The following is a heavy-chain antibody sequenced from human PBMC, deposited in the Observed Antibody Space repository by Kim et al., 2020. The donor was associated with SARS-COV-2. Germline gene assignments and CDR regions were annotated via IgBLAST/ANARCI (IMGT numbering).Heavy chain of an antibody. D-gene: IGHD3-9*01. J-gene: IGHJ6*02. V-gene: IGHV3-23*01. Sequence: AGKGRVPISRYNSKSTLYLQMNSLRAEDTAVYYCAKGIDILTGYFAMDVWGQGTTVTVSS. CDR3: AKGIDILTGYFAMDV.